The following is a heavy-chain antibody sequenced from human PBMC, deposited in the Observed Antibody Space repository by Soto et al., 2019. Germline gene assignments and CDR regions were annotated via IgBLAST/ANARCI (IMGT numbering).Heavy chain of an antibody. CDR1: GYTFTSYA. V-gene: IGHV1-3*01. Sequence: ASVKVSCKASGYTFTSYARHWVRQAPGQRLEWMGWINAGNGNTKYSQKFQGRVTITRDTSASTAYMELSSLRSEDTAVYYCACDYGSGSYRFDFWGQGTLVTVSS. CDR3: ACDYGSGSYRFDF. CDR2: INAGNGNT. D-gene: IGHD3-10*01. J-gene: IGHJ4*02.